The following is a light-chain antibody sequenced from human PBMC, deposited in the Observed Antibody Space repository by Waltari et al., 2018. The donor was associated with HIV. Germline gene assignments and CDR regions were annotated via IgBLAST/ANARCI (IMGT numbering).Light chain of an antibody. CDR1: SSDVGLYNY. CDR2: EVS. J-gene: IGLJ2*01. CDR3: SSYAASNNLAV. Sequence: QSALTQPPSASGSPGQSVTISCTGTSSDVGLYNYVSWYQQHPGKAPKLMIYEVSKWPSGVPDRFSGSKSGNPVSLTVSVLQAEDEADYYCSSYAASNNLAVFGGGTKLTVL. V-gene: IGLV2-8*01.